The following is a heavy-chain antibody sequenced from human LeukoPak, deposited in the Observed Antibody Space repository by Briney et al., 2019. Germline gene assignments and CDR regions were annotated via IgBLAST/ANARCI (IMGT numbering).Heavy chain of an antibody. CDR2: IYTSGST. CDR3: ARDNMVRVWATWYFDL. CDR1: GGSISSYY. Sequence: TSETLSLTCTVSGGSISSYYWSWIRQPAGKGLEWIERIYTSGSTNYNPSLKSRVTMSVDTSKNQFSLKLSSVTAADTAVYYCARDNMVRVWATWYFDLWGRGTLVTVSS. J-gene: IGHJ2*01. D-gene: IGHD3-10*01. V-gene: IGHV4-4*07.